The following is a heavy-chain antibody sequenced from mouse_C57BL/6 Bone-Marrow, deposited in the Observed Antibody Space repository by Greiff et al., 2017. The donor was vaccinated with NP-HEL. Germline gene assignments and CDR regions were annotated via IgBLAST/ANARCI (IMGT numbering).Heavy chain of an antibody. V-gene: IGHV5-6*01. Sequence: EVKLVESGGDLVKPGGSLKLSCAASGFTFSSSGMSWVRQTPDKRLEWVATISSGGSYTYYPDSVKGRFTISRDNAKNTLYLKRSSLKSEDTAMYYCARPSYYSNYAWFAYWGQGTLVTVSA. CDR2: ISSGGSYT. J-gene: IGHJ3*01. CDR1: GFTFSSSG. D-gene: IGHD2-5*01. CDR3: ARPSYYSNYAWFAY.